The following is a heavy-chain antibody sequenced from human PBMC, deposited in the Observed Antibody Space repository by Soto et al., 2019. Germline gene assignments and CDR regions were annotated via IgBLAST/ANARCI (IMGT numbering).Heavy chain of an antibody. V-gene: IGHV1-18*01. D-gene: IGHD2-15*01. CDR2: ISAYSGNT. CDR1: GYTFTTFG. CDR3: ARAFCSGGSCYLDY. Sequence: QVQLVQSGGEVKKPGAAVKVSCKASGYTFTTFGIGWVRQAPGQWLEWMGWISAYSGNTEYPEKLQGRVTMTIDTSTSTTYMELRSLRSDDTAVYYCARAFCSGGSCYLDYWGQGALVTVSS. J-gene: IGHJ4*02.